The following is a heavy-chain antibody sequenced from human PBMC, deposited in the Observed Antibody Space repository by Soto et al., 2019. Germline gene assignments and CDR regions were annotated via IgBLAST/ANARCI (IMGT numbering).Heavy chain of an antibody. V-gene: IGHV1-69*06. CDR2: VIPMYDSE. CDR3: ASWRSYSGSYCFDY. CDR1: GGTFNTYT. Sequence: QVQLVQSGAEVKKPGSSVKVSCEASGGTFNTYTINWVRQAPGRGLEWMGQVIPMYDSENYAESFQGRVTITADKSTNIAYMELSSLRSEDTALYFCASWRSYSGSYCFDYWGQGTLVIVSS. D-gene: IGHD1-26*01. J-gene: IGHJ4*02.